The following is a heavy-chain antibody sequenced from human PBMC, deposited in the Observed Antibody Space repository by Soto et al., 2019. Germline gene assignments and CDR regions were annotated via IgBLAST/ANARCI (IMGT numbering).Heavy chain of an antibody. CDR1: VITVGSFT. V-gene: IGHV1-69*02. Sequence: QAQLVQSGAVVKKPGSSVVVSCKASVITVGSFTVSWVRQAPGQGLEWMGKPAPMFNQTFYAAKFEGRVTITADTSANRVYMELTDLRFEDTAVYYCTTLGPWGHATQVTVSS. D-gene: IGHD3-3*01. CDR3: TTLGP. J-gene: IGHJ3*01. CDR2: PAPMFNQT.